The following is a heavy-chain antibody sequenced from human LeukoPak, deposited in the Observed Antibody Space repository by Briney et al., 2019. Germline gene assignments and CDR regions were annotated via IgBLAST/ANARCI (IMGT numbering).Heavy chain of an antibody. CDR1: GFTFSSYS. D-gene: IGHD1-1*01. J-gene: IGHJ3*02. V-gene: IGHV3-21*01. CDR2: ISSSSSYI. CDR3: ARDGRRDSDAFDI. Sequence: PGGSLRLSCAASGFTFSSYSMNWVRQAPGKGLEWVSSISSSSSYIYYADSVKGRFTIPRDNAKNSLYLQMNSLRAEDTAVYYCARDGRRDSDAFDIWGQGTMVTVSS.